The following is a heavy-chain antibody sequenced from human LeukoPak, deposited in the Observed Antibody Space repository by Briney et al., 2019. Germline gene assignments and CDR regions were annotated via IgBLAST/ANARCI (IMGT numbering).Heavy chain of an antibody. Sequence: PGGSLRLSCAASGFTFSSYSMNWVRQAPGKGLEWVSYISSSSSTIYYADSVKGRFTISRDNAKNSLYLQMNSLRAEDTAVYYCARHVDCYGYDPRFDYWGQGTLVTVSS. D-gene: IGHD5-18*01. V-gene: IGHV3-48*01. CDR2: ISSSSSTI. J-gene: IGHJ4*02. CDR3: ARHVDCYGYDPRFDY. CDR1: GFTFSSYS.